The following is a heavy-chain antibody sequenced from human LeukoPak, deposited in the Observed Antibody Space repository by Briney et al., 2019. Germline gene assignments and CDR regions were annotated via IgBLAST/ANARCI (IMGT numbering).Heavy chain of an antibody. Sequence: GRTLRLSCAASGFTFDNYAMHWVRQAPGKGLEWLSSISWNSGYIGYAGSVKGRFTISRDNAKKSLDLQMNSLRAEDTAFYYCAKVRGTYSSGYFFDYWGQGTLVTVSS. J-gene: IGHJ4*02. CDR2: ISWNSGYI. CDR1: GFTFDNYA. CDR3: AKVRGTYSSGYFFDY. V-gene: IGHV3-9*01. D-gene: IGHD6-19*01.